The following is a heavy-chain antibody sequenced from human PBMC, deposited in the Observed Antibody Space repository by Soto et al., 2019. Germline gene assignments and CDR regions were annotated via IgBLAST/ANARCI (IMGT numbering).Heavy chain of an antibody. CDR3: AKRAFYGSGIQNYYGMDV. J-gene: IGHJ6*02. CDR2: ISGTGGGT. V-gene: IGHV3-23*01. D-gene: IGHD3-10*01. Sequence: EVHLLESGGGLVQPGGSLRLSCAASGFTFSNYAMTWVRQAPGKGLEWVSVISGTGGGTNNADSAKGRFTTSRDNSKNTLYLQMNSLRDEDTAVYYCAKRAFYGSGIQNYYGMDVWGQGTAVTVSS. CDR1: GFTFSNYA.